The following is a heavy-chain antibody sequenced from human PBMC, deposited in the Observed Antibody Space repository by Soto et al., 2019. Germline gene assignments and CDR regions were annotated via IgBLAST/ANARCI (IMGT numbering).Heavy chain of an antibody. D-gene: IGHD6-13*01. Sequence: QVQLQESGPGLVKPSQTLSLTCTVSGGSISSGGYYWSWIRQHPGKGLEWIGYIYYSGSTYYNPSPKSRVTISVDTSKNQFSLKLSSVTAADTAVYYCARLIAAAGSFYFDYWGQGTLVTVSS. CDR1: GGSISSGGYY. J-gene: IGHJ4*02. CDR3: ARLIAAAGSFYFDY. V-gene: IGHV4-31*03. CDR2: IYYSGST.